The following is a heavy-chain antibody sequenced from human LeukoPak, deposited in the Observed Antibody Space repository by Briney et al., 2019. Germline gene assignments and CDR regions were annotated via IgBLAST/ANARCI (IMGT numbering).Heavy chain of an antibody. J-gene: IGHJ4*02. V-gene: IGHV2-70*11. D-gene: IGHD3-22*01. Sequence: SGPALVKPTQTLTLTCTFSGFSLSTSGMCVSWIRQPPGKALEWLARIDWDDDKYYSTSLKNRLTISKDTSKNQVVLTMTNMDPVDTATYYCARSISDSSGYYYPDYWGQGTLVTVSS. CDR3: ARSISDSSGYYYPDY. CDR1: GFSLSTSGMC. CDR2: IDWDDDK.